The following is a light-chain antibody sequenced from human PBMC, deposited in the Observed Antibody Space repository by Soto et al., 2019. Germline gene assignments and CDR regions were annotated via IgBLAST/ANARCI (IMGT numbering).Light chain of an antibody. CDR3: SSYTSSSSYVV. CDR2: EVS. V-gene: IGLV2-14*01. Sequence: QSVLTQAASESGSPGQSITISCTGTSSDVGGYNYVSWYQQHPGKAPKLMIYEVSNRPSGVSNRFSGSKSGNTASLTISGLQAEDEADYYCSSYTSSSSYVVFGGGTKLTVL. J-gene: IGLJ2*01. CDR1: SSDVGGYNY.